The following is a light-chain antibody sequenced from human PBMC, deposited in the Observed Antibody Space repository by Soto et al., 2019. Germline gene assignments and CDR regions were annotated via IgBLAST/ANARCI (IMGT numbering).Light chain of an antibody. CDR3: QQYVSLM. V-gene: IGKV3-20*01. J-gene: IGKJ1*01. CDR1: QSISSSY. Sequence: EIVLTQSPDTLSLSPGERATLSCRASQSISSSYLAWYQQKPGQAPRLRIYGASSRATGIPDRFSGSGSGTDVTLTISRLEPEDSAMYYCQQYVSLMFGQGTQLEIK. CDR2: GAS.